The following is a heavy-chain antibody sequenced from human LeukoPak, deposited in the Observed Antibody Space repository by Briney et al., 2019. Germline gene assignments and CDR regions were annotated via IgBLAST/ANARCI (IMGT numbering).Heavy chain of an antibody. CDR3: ARRRGLKQQLVYFDY. V-gene: IGHV4-59*08. J-gene: IGHJ4*02. D-gene: IGHD6-13*01. CDR2: LFHSGTR. Sequence: SETLSLTCTVSGGSITSYYWSWIRQPPGKGLEWIGYLFHSGTRRYNPSLKSRVTISADTTKNQIFLTLSSTTAADTAVYYCARRRGLKQQLVYFDYWGQGTLATVSS. CDR1: GGSITSYY.